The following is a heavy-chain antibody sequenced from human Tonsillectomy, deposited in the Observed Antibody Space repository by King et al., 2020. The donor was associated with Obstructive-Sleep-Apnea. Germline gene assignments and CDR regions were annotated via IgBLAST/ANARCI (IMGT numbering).Heavy chain of an antibody. CDR2: ISYDGRIK. Sequence: VQLVEYGGSVVKPGRSLRLSCTVSGFTFSNFPMHWVRQAPDKGLEWVAVISYDGRIKDSADSVKGRFTISRDDSRNTLYLQMNSLRVEDTAMYFCARDPIIGSPDYFDSWGQGTLVTVSS. J-gene: IGHJ4*02. V-gene: IGHV3-30*04. D-gene: IGHD1-26*01. CDR3: ARDPIIGSPDYFDS. CDR1: GFTFSNFP.